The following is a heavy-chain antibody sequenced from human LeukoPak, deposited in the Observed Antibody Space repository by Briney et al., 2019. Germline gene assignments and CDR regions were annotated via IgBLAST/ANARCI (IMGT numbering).Heavy chain of an antibody. CDR3: AKSNGYGLVDI. Sequence: PSETLSLTCAVYGGSFSVYYWGWIRQPPGKGLEWIGNIFDSGSTYYSPSLKSRVTISLDTSRNQFSLKLNSVTAADTAVYYCAKSNGYGLVDIWGQGTMVTVSS. CDR1: GGSFSVYY. CDR2: IFDSGST. D-gene: IGHD3-10*01. J-gene: IGHJ3*02. V-gene: IGHV4-34*12.